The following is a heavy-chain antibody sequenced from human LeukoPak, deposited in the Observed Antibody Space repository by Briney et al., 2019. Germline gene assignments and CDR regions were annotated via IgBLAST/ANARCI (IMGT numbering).Heavy chain of an antibody. J-gene: IGHJ3*02. CDR3: ARLRYGSGSQTPYDAFDI. CDR2: IYYSGST. V-gene: IGHV4-39*01. CDR1: GGSISSSSYY. Sequence: SETLSLTCTVSGGSISSSSYYWGWIRQPPGKGLEWIGSIYYSGSTYYNPSLKSRVTISVDTSKKEFSLKLSAVTAADTAVYYCARLRYGSGSQTPYDAFDIWGQGTMVTASS. D-gene: IGHD3-10*01.